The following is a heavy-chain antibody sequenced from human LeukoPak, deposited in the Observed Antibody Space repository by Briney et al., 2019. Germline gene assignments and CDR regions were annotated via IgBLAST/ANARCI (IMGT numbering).Heavy chain of an antibody. J-gene: IGHJ3*02. CDR3: ARAKYNSGWYGAFDI. CDR1: GYTFTSYG. D-gene: IGHD6-19*01. V-gene: IGHV1-18*01. CDR2: ISAYNGNT. Sequence: GASVKVSCKASGYTFTSYGISGVRQAPGQGLEWMGWISAYNGNTNYAQKLQGRVTMTTDTSTSTAYMELRSLRSDDTAVYYCARAKYNSGWYGAFDIWGQGTMVTVSS.